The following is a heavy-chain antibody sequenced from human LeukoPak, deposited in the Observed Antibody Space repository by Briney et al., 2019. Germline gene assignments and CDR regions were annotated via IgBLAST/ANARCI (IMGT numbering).Heavy chain of an antibody. CDR2: IYYSGST. V-gene: IGHV4-61*01. CDR1: GGSVSSGSYY. CDR3: ARVEYYYDSSGYYLNHKFDY. J-gene: IGHJ4*02. D-gene: IGHD3-22*01. Sequence: SQTLSLTCTVSGGSVSSGSYYWSWIRQPPGKGLEWIGYIYYSGSTNYDPSLKSRVTISVDTSKNQFSLKLSSVTAADTAVYYCARVEYYYDSSGYYLNHKFDYWGQGTLVTVSS.